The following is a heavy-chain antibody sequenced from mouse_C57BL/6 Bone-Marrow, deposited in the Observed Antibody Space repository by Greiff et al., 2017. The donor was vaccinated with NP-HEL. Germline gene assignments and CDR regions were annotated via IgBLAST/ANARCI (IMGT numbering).Heavy chain of an antibody. Sequence: VQLQQSVAELVRPGASVKLSCTASGFNIKNTYMHWVKQRPEQGLEWIGRIDPANGNTKYAPKFQGKATITADTSSNTAYLQLSSLTSEDTAFYCCTRRTTVVATADYWGQGTTLTVSS. D-gene: IGHD1-1*01. J-gene: IGHJ2*01. CDR2: IDPANGNT. CDR1: GFNIKNTY. V-gene: IGHV14-3*01. CDR3: TRRTTVVATADY.